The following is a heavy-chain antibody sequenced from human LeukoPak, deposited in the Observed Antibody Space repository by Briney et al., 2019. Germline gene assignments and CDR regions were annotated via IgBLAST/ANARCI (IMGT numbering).Heavy chain of an antibody. D-gene: IGHD1-26*01. CDR3: ARARDSGSYLVY. V-gene: IGHV1-2*02. CDR1: GYTFTGYY. CDR2: INPNSGGT. J-gene: IGHJ4*02. Sequence: ASVKVSCKASGYTFTGYYMHWVRQAPGQGLEWMGWINPNSGGTNYAQKFQGRVTMTTDTSTSTAYMELRSLRSDDTAVYYCARARDSGSYLVYWGQGTLVTVSS.